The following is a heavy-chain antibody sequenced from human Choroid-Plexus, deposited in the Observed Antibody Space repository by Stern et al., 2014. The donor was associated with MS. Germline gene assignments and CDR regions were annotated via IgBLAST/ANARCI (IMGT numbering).Heavy chain of an antibody. J-gene: IGHJ5*02. D-gene: IGHD2/OR15-2a*01. V-gene: IGHV3-30*18. CDR1: GFTFGSCA. CDR3: AKDRQYLTYFFDH. Sequence: VQLVESGGGVVQPGRPLRLSCVASGFTFGSCAMHWVRPAPGTWLEWVAGVSYDGSNKYYADSVKGRFTISRDNSQNTLYMQMSSLRPEDTAVYYCAKDRQYLTYFFDHWGQGSLVTVSS. CDR2: VSYDGSNK.